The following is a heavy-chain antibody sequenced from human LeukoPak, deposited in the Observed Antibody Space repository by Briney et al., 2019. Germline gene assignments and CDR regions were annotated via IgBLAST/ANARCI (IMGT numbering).Heavy chain of an antibody. D-gene: IGHD3-22*01. CDR1: GGSISSYY. CDR2: IYYSGST. CDR3: ARDPNYYDSSGYRYYFDY. J-gene: IGHJ4*02. Sequence: SETLSLTCTVSGGSISSYYWSWIRQPPGKGLEWIGYIYYSGSTNYNPSLKSRVTISVDTSKNHFSLKLSSVTAADTAVYYCARDPNYYDSSGYRYYFDYWGQGTLVTVSS. V-gene: IGHV4-59*01.